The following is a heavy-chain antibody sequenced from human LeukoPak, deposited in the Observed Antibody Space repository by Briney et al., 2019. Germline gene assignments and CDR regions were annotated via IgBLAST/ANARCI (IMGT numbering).Heavy chain of an antibody. CDR2: ISGSGGST. Sequence: GGSLRLSCAASGFTFSSYAMSWVRQAPGKGLEWVSAISGSGGSTYYADSGKGRFTISRDNSKNTLYLQMNSLIAEDTAVYYCAKHLYSGSYFYFDYWGQGTLVTVSS. CDR3: AKHLYSGSYFYFDY. V-gene: IGHV3-23*01. J-gene: IGHJ4*02. CDR1: GFTFSSYA. D-gene: IGHD1-26*01.